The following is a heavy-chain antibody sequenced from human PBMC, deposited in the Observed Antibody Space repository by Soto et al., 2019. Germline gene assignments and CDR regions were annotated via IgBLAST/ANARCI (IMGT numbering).Heavy chain of an antibody. Sequence: PGGSLRLSCAASGFTFSSYSMNWVRQAPGKGLEWVSSISSSSSYIYYADSVKGRFTISRDNAKNSLYLQMNSLRAEDTAVYYCAREAGGYSYGPPYYYYYGMDVWGQGTTVTVSS. D-gene: IGHD5-18*01. CDR3: AREAGGYSYGPPYYYYYGMDV. CDR2: ISSSSSYI. CDR1: GFTFSSYS. J-gene: IGHJ6*02. V-gene: IGHV3-21*01.